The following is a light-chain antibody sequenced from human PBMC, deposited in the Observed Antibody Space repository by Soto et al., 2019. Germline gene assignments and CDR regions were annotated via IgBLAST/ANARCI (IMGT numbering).Light chain of an antibody. CDR3: QQLNSFPIP. CDR1: QGIANI. J-gene: IGKJ3*01. CDR2: GAS. V-gene: IGKV1-9*01. Sequence: IQLTQSPSSLSASVGDRVTISRRASQGIANILAWYQQKPGKPPKLLIYGASTLQSGVPSRFSGSGSGTDFTLTISSLQHEDFATYYCQQLNSFPIPFGPGTKVDIK.